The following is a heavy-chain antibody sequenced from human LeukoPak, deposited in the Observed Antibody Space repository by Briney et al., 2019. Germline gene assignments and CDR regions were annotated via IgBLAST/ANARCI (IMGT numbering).Heavy chain of an antibody. D-gene: IGHD3-10*01. V-gene: IGHV4-61*01. CDR2: IYYSGST. CDR1: GGSISSGSYY. Sequence: PSQTLSLTCTVSGGSISSGSYYWSWIRQPPGKGLEWIGYIYYSGSTNYKPSVKSRVTISVDTSKNQFSLKLSSVTAADTAVYYCARGGYYGSGNDFRFDPWGQGTPVTVSS. CDR3: ARGGYYGSGNDFRFDP. J-gene: IGHJ5*02.